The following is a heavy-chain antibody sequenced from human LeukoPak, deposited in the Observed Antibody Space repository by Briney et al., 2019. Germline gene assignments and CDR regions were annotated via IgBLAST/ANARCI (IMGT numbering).Heavy chain of an antibody. V-gene: IGHV1-46*01. CDR1: GYTFISYQ. CDR3: ARDGGGPLDY. J-gene: IGHJ4*02. Sequence: ASVKVSCKASGYTFISYQMHWVRQAPGQGLEWMGIINPTGGSTSHAQKFQGRVTMTRDTSTSTVYMELSSLRSEDTAVYYCARDGGGPLDYWGQGTLVTVSS. D-gene: IGHD2-15*01. CDR2: INPTGGST.